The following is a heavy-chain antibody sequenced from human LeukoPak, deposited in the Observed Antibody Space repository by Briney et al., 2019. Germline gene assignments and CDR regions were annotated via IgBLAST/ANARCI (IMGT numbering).Heavy chain of an antibody. V-gene: IGHV3-7*01. CDR2: IKPDGSEK. J-gene: IGHJ4*02. Sequence: GGSLRLSCAASGLTFSSCFLTWVRQAPGKGLEWVANIKPDGSEKYYMDSVKGRFTISRDNAKNSLYLQMNSLRAEDTAVYYCASGGYNWNRLDYWGQGTLVTVSS. D-gene: IGHD1-20*01. CDR3: ASGGYNWNRLDY. CDR1: GLTFSSCF.